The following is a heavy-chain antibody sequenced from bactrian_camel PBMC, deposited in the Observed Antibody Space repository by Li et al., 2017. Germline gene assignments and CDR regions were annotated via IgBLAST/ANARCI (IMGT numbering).Heavy chain of an antibody. J-gene: IGHJ4*01. V-gene: IGHV3-3*01. CDR2: MPFTAHSP. Sequence: HVQLVESGGGSVEAGGSLELSCTFSGSIPSSYCMAWFRQAPGKEREGVASMPFTAHSPFYADQVKGRFTVSRDRGQKTVYLQMDNLKPEDTAMYYCAAGSLRFCNLARHLYHYFGQGTQVTVS. D-gene: IGHD1*01. CDR3: AAGSLRFCNLARHLYHY. CDR1: GSIPSSYC.